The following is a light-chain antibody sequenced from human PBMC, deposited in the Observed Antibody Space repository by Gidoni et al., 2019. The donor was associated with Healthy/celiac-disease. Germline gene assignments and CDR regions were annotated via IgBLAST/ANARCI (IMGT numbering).Light chain of an antibody. Sequence: QSVLTQPPSASGTPGQRVTISCSGSSSNIGSNYVYWYQPLPGTAPKLLIYRNNQRPSGVPDGFSGSKSCTSASLAISGLRSEDEADYYCAAWDDSLSVWVFGGGTKLTVL. V-gene: IGLV1-47*01. CDR3: AAWDDSLSVWV. CDR1: SSNIGSNY. CDR2: RNN. J-gene: IGLJ3*02.